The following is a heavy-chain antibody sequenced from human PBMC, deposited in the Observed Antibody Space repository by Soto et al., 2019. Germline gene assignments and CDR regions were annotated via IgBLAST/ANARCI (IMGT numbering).Heavy chain of an antibody. V-gene: IGHV1-8*01. J-gene: IGHJ4*02. CDR3: ARDLGYCSGSNCARDY. CDR2: MNPNSGNT. D-gene: IGHD2-15*01. Sequence: ASVKVSCKASGYTFTSYDINWVRQATVQGLEWMGWMNPNSGNTGYAQKVQGRVTMTRNTSISTAYMELSSLRSQHTAVYSCARDLGYCSGSNCARDYWDQGPLVTVSS. CDR1: GYTFTSYD.